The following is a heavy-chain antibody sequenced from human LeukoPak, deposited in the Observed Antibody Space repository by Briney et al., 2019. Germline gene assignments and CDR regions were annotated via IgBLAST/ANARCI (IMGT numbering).Heavy chain of an antibody. CDR2: ISGSGVTT. J-gene: IGHJ6*03. Sequence: PGGSLRLSCAASGFTFSSYNMNWVRQAPGKGLEWVSAISGSGVTTYFADSVKGRFTISRDNSKNTLYLQMNSLRAEDTAVYYCAKNVREADWYYYYMDVWGKGTTVTVSS. D-gene: IGHD3-9*01. CDR1: GFTFSSYN. V-gene: IGHV3-23*01. CDR3: AKNVREADWYYYYMDV.